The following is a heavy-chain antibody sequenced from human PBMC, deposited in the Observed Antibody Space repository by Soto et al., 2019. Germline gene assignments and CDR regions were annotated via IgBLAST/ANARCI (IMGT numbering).Heavy chain of an antibody. Sequence: QVQLVESGGGVVQPGRSLGLSCAASGFTFSSYGMHWVRQAPGKGLEWVAVIWYDGSNKYYADSVKGRFTISRDNSKNTLYLQMNSLRAEDTAVYYCARDALDYGDYDGMDVWGQGTTVTVSS. D-gene: IGHD4-17*01. V-gene: IGHV3-33*01. CDR3: ARDALDYGDYDGMDV. CDR1: GFTFSSYG. J-gene: IGHJ6*02. CDR2: IWYDGSNK.